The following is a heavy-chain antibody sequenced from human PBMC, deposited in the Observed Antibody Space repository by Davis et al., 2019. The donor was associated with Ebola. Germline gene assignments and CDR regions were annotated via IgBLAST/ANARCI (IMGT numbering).Heavy chain of an antibody. J-gene: IGHJ4*02. CDR3: TAHAVGY. Sequence: GESLKISCAASGFSFSGAAIHWVRQASGRGLEWVGRIRGKGNNYATEYAASVTGRFTISRDDSKNTAYLQMNSLKTEDTAVYYCTAHAVGYWGQGTLVTVSS. D-gene: IGHD2-8*01. CDR1: GFSFSGAA. CDR2: IRGKGNNYAT. V-gene: IGHV3-73*01.